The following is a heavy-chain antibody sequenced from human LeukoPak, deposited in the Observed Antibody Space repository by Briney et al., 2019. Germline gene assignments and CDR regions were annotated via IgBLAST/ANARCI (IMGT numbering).Heavy chain of an antibody. CDR3: ARLDPYDILTSDY. Sequence: SETLSLTCTVSGGSISSHYWSWIRQPPGKGLEWIGYIYYSGSTNYNPSLKSRVTISVDTSKNQFSLKLSSVTAADTAVYYCARLDPYDILTSDYWGQGTLVTVSS. CDR1: GGSISSHY. J-gene: IGHJ4*02. CDR2: IYYSGST. D-gene: IGHD3-9*01. V-gene: IGHV4-59*11.